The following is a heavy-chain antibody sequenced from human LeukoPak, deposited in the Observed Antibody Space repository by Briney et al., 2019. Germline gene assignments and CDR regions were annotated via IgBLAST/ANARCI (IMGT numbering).Heavy chain of an antibody. D-gene: IGHD6-19*01. CDR1: GGSIGTDY. V-gene: IGHV4-59*01. J-gene: IGHJ4*02. CDR2: IFHTGST. CDR3: ARLNTDRTGWYWTSFDY. Sequence: SETLSLTCTVSGGSIGTDYWSWIRQSPVKGLEWIGYIFHTGSTNYNPSLKSRVTMSVDTSRNRFSLRLRSVTAADTAVYYCARLNTDRTGWYWTSFDYWGQGTLVAVSS.